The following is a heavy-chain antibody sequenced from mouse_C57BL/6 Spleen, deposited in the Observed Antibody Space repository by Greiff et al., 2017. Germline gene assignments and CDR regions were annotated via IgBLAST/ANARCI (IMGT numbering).Heavy chain of an antibody. J-gene: IGHJ1*03. D-gene: IGHD3-3*01. CDR1: GYAFSSSW. CDR3: AREGRGYCDV. Sequence: VQLQQSGPELVKPGASVTISCKASGYAFSSSWMNWVKQRPGKGLEWIGRIYPGDGDTNYNGKFKGKATLTADEASSTAYMQRSSLKSEDCAVYFCAREGRGYCDVWGTGSTVTVS. V-gene: IGHV1-82*01. CDR2: IYPGDGDT.